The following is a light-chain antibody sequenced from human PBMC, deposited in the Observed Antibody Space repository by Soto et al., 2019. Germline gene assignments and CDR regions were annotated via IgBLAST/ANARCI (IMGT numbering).Light chain of an antibody. J-gene: IGLJ1*01. V-gene: IGLV1-40*01. CDR3: QSYDSSLSAHYV. CDR2: GNS. Sequence: QCVLTHPASGSRVPGRRVSITSTGSSSNIGAGYDVHWYQQLPGTAPKLLIYGNSNRPSGVPDRFSGSKSGTSASLAITGLQAEDEADYYCQSYDSSLSAHYVFGTGTKVTVL. CDR1: SSNIGAGYD.